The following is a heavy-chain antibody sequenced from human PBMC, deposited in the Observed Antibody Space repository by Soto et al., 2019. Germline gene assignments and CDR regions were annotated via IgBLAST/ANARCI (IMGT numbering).Heavy chain of an antibody. J-gene: IGHJ6*03. CDR3: ARHQIVVVPAARGYYYYYYMDV. D-gene: IGHD2-2*01. CDR2: INHSGST. CDR1: GGSFSGYY. V-gene: IGHV4-34*01. Sequence: QVQLQQWGAGLLKPSETLSLTCAVYGGSFSGYYWSWIRQPPGKGLEWIGEINHSGSTNYNPSLKSPVTISVDTSKNQFSLKLSSVTAADTAVYYCARHQIVVVPAARGYYYYYYMDVWGKGTTVTVSS.